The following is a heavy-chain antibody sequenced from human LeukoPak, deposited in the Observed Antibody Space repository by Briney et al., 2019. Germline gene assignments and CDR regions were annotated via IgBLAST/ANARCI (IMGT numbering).Heavy chain of an antibody. CDR3: AKDENDFTSGNPTYFGY. J-gene: IGHJ4*02. Sequence: PGGSLRVSCSASGFSFGMYAMSWVRQAPGKGLEWVSAISGSGVDTYYADALQGRFSISRDNSKNTMYLQMRSLRAEDTAVYFCAKDENDFTSGNPTYFGYWGQGVLVTVSS. CDR2: ISGSGVDT. V-gene: IGHV3-23*01. CDR1: GFSFGMYA. D-gene: IGHD3-3*01.